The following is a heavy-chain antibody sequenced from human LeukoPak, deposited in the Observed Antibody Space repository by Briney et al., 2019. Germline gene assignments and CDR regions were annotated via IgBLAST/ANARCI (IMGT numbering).Heavy chain of an antibody. CDR3: ARDTDYSGMDV. CDR1: GFTVSSNY. D-gene: IGHD4-17*01. V-gene: IGHV3-66*03. Sequence: GGSMRLSCAASGFTVSSNYMSWVRQAPGTGLEWVSLIYSGGYSGVNTYYADSVKGRFTVSRDNSKNTLYLQMNSLSAEDTAVYYCARDTDYSGMDVWGKGTTVTVSS. CDR2: IYSGGYSGVNT. J-gene: IGHJ6*04.